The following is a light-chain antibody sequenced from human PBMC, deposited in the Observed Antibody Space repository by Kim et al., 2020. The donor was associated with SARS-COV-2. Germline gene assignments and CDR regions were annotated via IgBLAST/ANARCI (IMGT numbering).Light chain of an antibody. Sequence: SSELTQDPAVSVALGQTVRITCQGDSLRSYYASWYQQKPGQAPVLVIYGKNNRPSGIPDRFSGSSSGNTASLTITGAQAEDEADSYCNSRDSSGNQVVFG. CDR1: SLRSYY. J-gene: IGLJ2*01. CDR3: NSRDSSGNQVV. CDR2: GKN. V-gene: IGLV3-19*01.